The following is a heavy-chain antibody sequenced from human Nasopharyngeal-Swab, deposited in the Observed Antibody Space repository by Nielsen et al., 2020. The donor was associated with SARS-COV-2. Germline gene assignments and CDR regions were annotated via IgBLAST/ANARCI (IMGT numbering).Heavy chain of an antibody. V-gene: IGHV3-7*01. J-gene: IGHJ6*02. CDR1: GFTFSRYW. Sequence: GESLKISCVVSGFTFSRYWMSWVRQAPGKGLEWVANIKQDGSEKYYVDSVKGRFTISRDNAKNSLYLQMNSLRDEDTAVYYCARRDTGGMDVWGQGTTVTVSS. CDR3: ARRDTGGMDV. CDR2: IKQDGSEK. D-gene: IGHD5-18*01.